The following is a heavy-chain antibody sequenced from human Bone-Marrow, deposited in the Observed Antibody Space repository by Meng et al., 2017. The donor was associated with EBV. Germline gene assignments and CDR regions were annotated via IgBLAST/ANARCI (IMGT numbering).Heavy chain of an antibody. V-gene: IGHV4-30-4*01. CDR2: IDYRGST. CDR3: ATYEMGGAGKGY. Sequence: VNTPHTLSLSCAVSGGSISSGGYHWSWIRQPPGKGLEWIGYIDYRGSTYHNPSLKSRVTTSVDASNNQFSLKLSSVTAADTAVYYCATYEMGGAGKGYWGQGTLVTVSS. D-gene: IGHD6-19*01. J-gene: IGHJ4*02. CDR1: GGSISSGGYH.